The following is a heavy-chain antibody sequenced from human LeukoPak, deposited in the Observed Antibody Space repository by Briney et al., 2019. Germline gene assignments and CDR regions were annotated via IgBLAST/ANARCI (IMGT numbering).Heavy chain of an antibody. CDR3: ARVPRGYGGKLKPFDY. D-gene: IGHD4-23*01. CDR1: GGSFSGYY. Sequence: SETLSLTCAVYGGSFSGYYWSWIRQPPGKGLEWIGEINHSGSTNYNPSLKSRVTISVGTSKNQFSLKLSSVTAADTAVYYCARVPRGYGGKLKPFDYWGQGTLVTVSS. J-gene: IGHJ4*02. CDR2: INHSGST. V-gene: IGHV4-34*01.